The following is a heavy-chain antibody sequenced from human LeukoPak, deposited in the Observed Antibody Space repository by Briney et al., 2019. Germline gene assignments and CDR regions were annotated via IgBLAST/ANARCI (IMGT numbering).Heavy chain of an antibody. CDR3: ARGGGYSYVFDAFDI. D-gene: IGHD5-18*01. J-gene: IGHJ3*02. V-gene: IGHV4-59*01. Sequence: SETLSLTCTVSGGSISSYYWSWIRQPPGKGLEWIGYIYYSGSTKYNPSLKSRVTISVDTSKNQFSLKLSSVTAADTDVYYCARGGGYSYVFDAFDIWGQGTMVTVSS. CDR1: GGSISSYY. CDR2: IYYSGST.